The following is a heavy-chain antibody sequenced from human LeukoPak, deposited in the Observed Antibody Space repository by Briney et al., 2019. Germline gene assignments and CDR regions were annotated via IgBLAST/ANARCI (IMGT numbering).Heavy chain of an antibody. CDR2: ISSSSSTI. CDR3: ASRHSSTWTFDY. V-gene: IGHV3-48*02. CDR1: GFTFSSQS. J-gene: IGHJ4*02. D-gene: IGHD6-13*01. Sequence: PGGSLRLSCAASGFTFSSQSMSWVRQAPGKGLEWVSHISSSSSTIYYADSVKGRFTISRDNAKNSPYLQMDSLRDEDTAMYYCASRHSSTWTFDYWGQGTLVTVSS.